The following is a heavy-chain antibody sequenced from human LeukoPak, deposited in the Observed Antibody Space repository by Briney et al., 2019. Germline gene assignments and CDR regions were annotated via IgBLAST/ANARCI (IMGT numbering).Heavy chain of an antibody. CDR1: RGSLSNYY. D-gene: IGHD3-10*01. CDR2: ISYSGST. J-gene: IGHJ3*02. CDR3: ATEGDYFDSGTFYKTFDI. V-gene: IGHV4-59*01. Sequence: SETLSLTCTVSRGSLSNYYWSWIRQPPGKGLEWIGYISYSGSTNYSPSLKSRVTISLDTTKSQFSLRLSSATAADTAVYYCATEGDYFDSGTFYKTFDIWGRGTVVTVSS.